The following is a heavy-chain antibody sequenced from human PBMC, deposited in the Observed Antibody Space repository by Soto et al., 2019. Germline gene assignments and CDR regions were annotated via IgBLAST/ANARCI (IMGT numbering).Heavy chain of an antibody. J-gene: IGHJ4*02. V-gene: IGHV3-30-3*01. CDR2: ISYDGSNK. CDR3: AGCGRYYGRFDY. CDR1: GFTFSSYA. Sequence: QVQLVESGGGVVQPGRSLRLSCAASGFTFSSYAMHWVRKAPGKGLEWVAVISYDGSNKYYADSVKGRFTISRDNSKNTLYLQMNSLRAEDTAVYYCAGCGRYYGRFDYWGQGTLVTVSS. D-gene: IGHD3-10*01.